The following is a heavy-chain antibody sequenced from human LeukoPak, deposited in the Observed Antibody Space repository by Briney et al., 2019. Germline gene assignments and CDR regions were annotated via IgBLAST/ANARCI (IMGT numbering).Heavy chain of an antibody. CDR3: ARDKGRYSGYDPY. D-gene: IGHD5-12*01. J-gene: IGHJ4*02. V-gene: IGHV3-11*06. CDR2: ISSSSSYT. Sequence: GGSLRLSCAASGFTFSDYYMSWIRQAPGKGLEWVSYISSSSSYTNYADSVKGRFTISRDNAKNSLYLQMNSLRAEDTAVYYCARDKGRYSGYDPYWGQGTLVTVSS. CDR1: GFTFSDYY.